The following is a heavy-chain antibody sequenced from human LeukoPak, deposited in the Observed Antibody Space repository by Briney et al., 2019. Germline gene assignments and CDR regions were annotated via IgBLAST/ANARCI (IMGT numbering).Heavy chain of an antibody. CDR1: GYTFTSYG. V-gene: IGHV1-18*01. D-gene: IGHD4-17*01. CDR2: ISAYNGNT. Sequence: ASVKVSCKASGYTFTSYGISWVRQAPRKELEWMGWISAYNGNTNYAQKLQGRVTMTTDTSTSTAYMELRSLRSDDTAVYYCARGVTTFSGLDYWGQGTLVTVSS. J-gene: IGHJ4*02. CDR3: ARGVTTFSGLDY.